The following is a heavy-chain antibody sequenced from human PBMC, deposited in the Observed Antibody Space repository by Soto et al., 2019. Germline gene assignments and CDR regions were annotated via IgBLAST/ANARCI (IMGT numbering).Heavy chain of an antibody. CDR1: GGTFSNYA. CDR2: IIPVFGTV. CDR3: ASYNPYTNSFGNWFDP. D-gene: IGHD6-13*01. Sequence: QVRLVQSGAEVKKPGSSVKVSCKASGGTFSNYAITWLRLAPGQGLEWLGGIIPVFGTVNYAQKFQGRVTITADESTSTAYMELNRLRSEDTAVYYCASYNPYTNSFGNWFDPWGQGTLVIVS. V-gene: IGHV1-69*01. J-gene: IGHJ5*02.